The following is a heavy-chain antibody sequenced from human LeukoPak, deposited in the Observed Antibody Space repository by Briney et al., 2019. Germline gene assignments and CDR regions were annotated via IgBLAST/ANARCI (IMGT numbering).Heavy chain of an antibody. CDR3: TRLAPGSSRDY. Sequence: GGSLRLSCAVSGFTFSSYAMSWVRQSPGKGLEWVATINNDGGDTLYADSVKGRLTISRDDAKNSLFLQFHSLRVDDAAVHYCTRLAPGSSRDYWGQGTLVTVSS. J-gene: IGHJ4*02. CDR2: INNDGGDT. D-gene: IGHD2-15*01. V-gene: IGHV3-7*01. CDR1: GFTFSSYA.